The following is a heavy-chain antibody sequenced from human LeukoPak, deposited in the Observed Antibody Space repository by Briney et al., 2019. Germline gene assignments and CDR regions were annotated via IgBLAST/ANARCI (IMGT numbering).Heavy chain of an antibody. CDR2: IYSGGST. J-gene: IGHJ3*02. V-gene: IGHV3-66*01. CDR1: GFTVSSNY. Sequence: GGSLRLSCAASGFTVSSNYMSWVRQAPGKGLEWVSVIYSGGSTYYADSVKGRFTISRDNSKNTLYLQMNSLRAEDTAVYYCAKDLRGYYYGSGRVDAFDIWGQGTMVTVSS. D-gene: IGHD3-10*01. CDR3: AKDLRGYYYGSGRVDAFDI.